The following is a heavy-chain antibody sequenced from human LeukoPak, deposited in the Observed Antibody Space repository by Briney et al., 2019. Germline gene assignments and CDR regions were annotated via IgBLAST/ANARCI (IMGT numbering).Heavy chain of an antibody. J-gene: IGHJ1*01. Sequence: SETLSLTCTVSGVSISSSSYYWGWIRQPPGKGLEWIGSIYYSGSTYYNPSLKSRVTISVDTSKNQFSLKLSSVTAADTAVYYCARRSGSGWSRAEYFQHWGQGTLVTVSS. V-gene: IGHV4-39*01. CDR1: GVSISSSSYY. D-gene: IGHD6-19*01. CDR3: ARRSGSGWSRAEYFQH. CDR2: IYYSGST.